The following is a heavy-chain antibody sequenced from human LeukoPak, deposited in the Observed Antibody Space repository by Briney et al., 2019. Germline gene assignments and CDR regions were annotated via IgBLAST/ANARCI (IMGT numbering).Heavy chain of an antibody. CDR2: IHPGDSDT. V-gene: IGHV5-51*01. J-gene: IGHJ3*02. CDR3: ARPPLARDSSGYYSKPGALDI. CDR1: GYRFTSYW. Sequence: GESLKISCKGSGYRFTSYWIAWVRQMPGKGLEWMGIIHPGDSDTRYSPSFQGQVTISADKSISTAYLQWSSLKASDTAMYYCARPPLARDSSGYYSKPGALDIWGQGTMVTVSS. D-gene: IGHD3-22*01.